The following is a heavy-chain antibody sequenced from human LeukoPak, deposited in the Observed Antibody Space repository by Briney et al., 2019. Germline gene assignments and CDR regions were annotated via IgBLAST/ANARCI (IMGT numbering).Heavy chain of an antibody. D-gene: IGHD2-2*01. V-gene: IGHV3-23*01. CDR3: AKQLRALVVPSTLDY. CDR1: GLIFNTYA. J-gene: IGHJ4*02. CDR2: ISGSGSST. Sequence: PGGSLRLSCAPSGLIFNTYALSWVRQAPGKGLQWVSAISGSGSSTYHADSVQGRFTTSRDNSKNTLYLHKVSLRAEDTAVYYCAKQLRALVVPSTLDYWGQGTLVTVSS.